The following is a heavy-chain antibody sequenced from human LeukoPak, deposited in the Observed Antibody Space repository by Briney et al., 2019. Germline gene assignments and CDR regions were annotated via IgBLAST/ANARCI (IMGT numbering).Heavy chain of an antibody. CDR1: GYTFTSYG. D-gene: IGHD3-10*01. CDR2: ISAYNGNT. CDR3: ARDRPSSITMVRGVTNWFDP. J-gene: IGHJ5*02. Sequence: ASVKVSCKASGYTFTSYGISWVRQAPGQGLEWTGWISAYNGNTNYAQKLQGRVTMTTDTSTSTAYMELRSLRSDDTAVYYCARDRPSSITMVRGVTNWFDPWGQGTLVTVSS. V-gene: IGHV1-18*01.